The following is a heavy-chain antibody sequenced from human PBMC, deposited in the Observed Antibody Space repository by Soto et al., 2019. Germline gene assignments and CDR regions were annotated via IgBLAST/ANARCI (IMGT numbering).Heavy chain of an antibody. CDR1: GFTFSSYW. D-gene: IGHD6-19*01. J-gene: IGHJ4*02. Sequence: PGGSLRLSCAASGFTFSSYWMHWVRQAPGKGLEWVSTINGSDTNTYYADSVKGRFTISRDNSRNTLYLQMNSLRAEDTAVYYSARDPLSGSGRFNFDSWGQGTLVTVSS. V-gene: IGHV3-23*01. CDR2: INGSDTNT. CDR3: ARDPLSGSGRFNFDS.